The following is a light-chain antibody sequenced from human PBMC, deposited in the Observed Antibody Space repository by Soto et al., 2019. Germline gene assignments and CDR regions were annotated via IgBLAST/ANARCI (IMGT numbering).Light chain of an antibody. V-gene: IGKV3-20*01. J-gene: IGKJ5*01. Sequence: VMTHSPDSLSMSLCDMSTLTCRDSQSVSSSYLAWYQQKPGQAPRLLIYGTSSRATGIPDRFSGSGSGTDFTLTISRLEPEDFAVYYCQQYGNSPITFGQGTRLEIK. CDR1: QSVSSSY. CDR3: QQYGNSPIT. CDR2: GTS.